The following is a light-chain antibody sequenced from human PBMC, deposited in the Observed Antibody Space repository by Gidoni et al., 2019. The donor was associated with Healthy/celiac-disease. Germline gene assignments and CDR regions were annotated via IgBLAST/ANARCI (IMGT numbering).Light chain of an antibody. CDR1: TLGDKY. V-gene: IGLV3-1*01. CDR3: QAWDSSTAV. Sequence: SYELTQPPSVSVSPGQTAIITCSGDTLGDKYACWYQQKPGQSPVLVIYQDSKRPSGIPERFSGSNSGNTATLTISGTQAMDEADYYCQAWDSSTAVFGGGTKLTVL. J-gene: IGLJ2*01. CDR2: QDS.